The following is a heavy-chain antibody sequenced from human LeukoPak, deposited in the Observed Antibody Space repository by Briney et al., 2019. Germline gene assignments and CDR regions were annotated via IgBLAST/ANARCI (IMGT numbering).Heavy chain of an antibody. D-gene: IGHD1-26*01. CDR1: GVTFSSYG. CDR3: ARVGGSYEYYFDY. V-gene: IGHV3-74*01. CDR2: INSDGSST. J-gene: IGHJ4*02. Sequence: GGSLRLSCAASGVTFSSYGMSWVRQAPGKGLVWVSRINSDGSSTSYADSVKGRFTISRDNAKNTLYLQMNSLRAEDTAVYYCARVGGSYEYYFDYWGQGTLVTVSS.